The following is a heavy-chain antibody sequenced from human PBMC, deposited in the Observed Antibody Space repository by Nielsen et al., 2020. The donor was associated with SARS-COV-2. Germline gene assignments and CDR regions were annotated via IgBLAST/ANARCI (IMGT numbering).Heavy chain of an antibody. CDR1: GYRFTNYW. Sequence: GESLKISCKGSGYRFTNYWITWVRQLPGKGLEWMGRIDPSDSHTNYSPSFQGRVTMSIDESISTAYLQWNTLEASDTAIYYCARHAAYYGSGDWFDPWGQGTLVTVSS. V-gene: IGHV5-10-1*01. J-gene: IGHJ5*02. CDR3: ARHAAYYGSGDWFDP. D-gene: IGHD3-10*01. CDR2: IDPSDSHT.